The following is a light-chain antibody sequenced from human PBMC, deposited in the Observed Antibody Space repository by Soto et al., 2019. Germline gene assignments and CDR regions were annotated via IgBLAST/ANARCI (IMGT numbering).Light chain of an antibody. CDR1: ASDVGGYNY. J-gene: IGLJ3*02. CDR2: DVS. CDR3: SSYTRSSTRV. Sequence: QSALTQPASVSGSPGQSITISCTGTASDVGGYNYVSWYQQHPGKAPKLMIYDVSNRPSGVSNRFSGSKSGNTASLTISGLQADDEADYYCSSYTRSSTRVFGGGTQLTVL. V-gene: IGLV2-14*03.